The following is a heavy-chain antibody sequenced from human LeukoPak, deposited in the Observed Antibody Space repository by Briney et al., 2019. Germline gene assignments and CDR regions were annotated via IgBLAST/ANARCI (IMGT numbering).Heavy chain of an antibody. CDR3: ARGIITMVRGVIICYYGMDV. Sequence: SETLSLTCAVYGGSFSGYYWSWIRQPPGKGLEWIGEINHSGSTNYNPSLKSRVTISVDTSKNQFSLKLSSVTAADTAVYYCARGIITMVRGVIICYYGMDVWGQGTTVTVSS. CDR2: INHSGST. D-gene: IGHD3-10*01. J-gene: IGHJ6*02. CDR1: GGSFSGYY. V-gene: IGHV4-34*01.